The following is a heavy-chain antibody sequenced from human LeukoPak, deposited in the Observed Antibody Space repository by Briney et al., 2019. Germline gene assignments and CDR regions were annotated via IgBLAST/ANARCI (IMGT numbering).Heavy chain of an antibody. CDR3: ARPVTEYSSSSPFNY. CDR1: GGSISSYY. CDR2: IYYSGRT. D-gene: IGHD6-6*01. Sequence: SETLSLTCTVSGGSISSYYWNWIRQAPGKGLEWIGSIYYSGRTYYNPSLKSRVTISVDTSKNQFSLKLSSVTAADTAVYYCARPVTEYSSSSPFNYWGRGTLVTVSS. V-gene: IGHV4-59*05. J-gene: IGHJ4*02.